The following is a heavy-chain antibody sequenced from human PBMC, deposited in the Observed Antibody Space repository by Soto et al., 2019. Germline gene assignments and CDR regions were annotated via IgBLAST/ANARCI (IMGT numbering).Heavy chain of an antibody. CDR3: ARVVASPAAKLEYYFDY. CDR1: GGSISSGGYY. V-gene: IGHV4-31*03. CDR2: IYYSGST. D-gene: IGHD2-2*01. Sequence: QVQLQESGPGLVKPSQTMSLTCTVSGGSISSGGYYWSWILQHPGKGLEWIGYIYYSGSTHSNPSLKGRATTSVDTSTTQFSLNLSSVTAAVTAVCYCARVVASPAAKLEYYFDYCGQGTLGTVSS. J-gene: IGHJ4*02.